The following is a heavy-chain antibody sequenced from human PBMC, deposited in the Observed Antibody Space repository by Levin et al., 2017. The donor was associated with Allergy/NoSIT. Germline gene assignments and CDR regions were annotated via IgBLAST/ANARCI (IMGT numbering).Heavy chain of an antibody. Sequence: SETLSLTCTVSGGSISSYYWSWIRQPPGKGLEWIGYIYYSGSTNYNPSLKSRVTISVDTSKNQFSLKLSSVTAADTAVYYCARGVVAAADPYYYYGMDVWGQGTTVTVSS. D-gene: IGHD6-13*01. V-gene: IGHV4-59*01. J-gene: IGHJ6*02. CDR2: IYYSGST. CDR3: ARGVVAAADPYYYYGMDV. CDR1: GGSISSYY.